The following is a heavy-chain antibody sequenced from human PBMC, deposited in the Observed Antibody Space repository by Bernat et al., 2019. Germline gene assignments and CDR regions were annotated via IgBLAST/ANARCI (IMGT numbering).Heavy chain of an antibody. D-gene: IGHD6-13*01. V-gene: IGHV3-30*01. CDR3: ARGPGIAATGKAGDYMDV. Sequence: QVQLVESGGGVVQPGRSLRLSCAASGFTFSSYAMHWVRQAPGKGREWVAVISYDGSKKYSAASLMGRFTISRTNSKATLYLEMDSLRVEDTAVYYCARGPGIAATGKAGDYMDVWGKGTTVTVSS. CDR2: ISYDGSKK. CDR1: GFTFSSYA. J-gene: IGHJ6*03.